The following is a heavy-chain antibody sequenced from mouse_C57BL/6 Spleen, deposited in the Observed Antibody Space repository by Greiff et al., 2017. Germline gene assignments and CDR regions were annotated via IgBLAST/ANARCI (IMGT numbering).Heavy chain of an antibody. Sequence: QVHVKQPGAELVMPGASVKLSCKASGYTFTSYWMHWVKQRPGQGLEWIGEIDPSDSYTNYNQKFKGKSTLTVDKSSSTAYMQLSSLTSEDSAVYYCARYYDGHFDYWGQGTTLTVSS. CDR1: GYTFTSYW. V-gene: IGHV1-69*01. CDR2: IDPSDSYT. CDR3: ARYYDGHFDY. J-gene: IGHJ2*01. D-gene: IGHD1-1*01.